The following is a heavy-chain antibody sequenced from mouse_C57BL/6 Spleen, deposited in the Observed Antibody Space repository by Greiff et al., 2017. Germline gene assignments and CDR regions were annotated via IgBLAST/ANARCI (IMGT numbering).Heavy chain of an antibody. CDR2: IRLKSDNYAT. Sequence: DVMLVESGGGLVQPGGSMKLSCVASGFTFSNYWMNWVRQSPEKGLEWVAQIRLKSDNYATHYAESVKGRFTISRDDSKSSVYLQMNNLRAEDTGIYYCTTDSNWDWYFDVWGTGTTVTVSS. J-gene: IGHJ1*03. CDR3: TTDSNWDWYFDV. D-gene: IGHD4-1*01. V-gene: IGHV6-3*01. CDR1: GFTFSNYW.